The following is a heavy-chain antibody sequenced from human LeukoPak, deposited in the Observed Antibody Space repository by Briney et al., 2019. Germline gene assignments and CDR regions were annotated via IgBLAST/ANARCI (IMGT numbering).Heavy chain of an antibody. CDR3: ARGPYLDYGDYDWFDP. CDR2: IWYDGSNK. D-gene: IGHD4-17*01. V-gene: IGHV3-33*01. CDR1: GFTFSSYG. Sequence: GGSLRLSCAASGFTFSSYGMHWVRQAPGKGLEWVAVIWYDGSNKYYADSVKGRFTISRDNSKNTLYLRMNSLRAEDTAVYYCARGPYLDYGDYDWFDPWGQGTLVTVSS. J-gene: IGHJ5*02.